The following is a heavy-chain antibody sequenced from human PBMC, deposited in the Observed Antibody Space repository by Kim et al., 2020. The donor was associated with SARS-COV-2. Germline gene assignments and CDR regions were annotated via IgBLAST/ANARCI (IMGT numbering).Heavy chain of an antibody. D-gene: IGHD6-19*01. V-gene: IGHV4-34*01. CDR3: ARWGIAVAGRYYFDY. Sequence: SETLSLTCAVYGGSFSGYYWSWIRQPPGKGLEWIGEINHSGSTNYNPSLKSRVTISVDTSKNQFSLKLSSVTAADTAVYYCARWGIAVAGRYYFDYWGQG. CDR2: INHSGST. J-gene: IGHJ4*02. CDR1: GGSFSGYY.